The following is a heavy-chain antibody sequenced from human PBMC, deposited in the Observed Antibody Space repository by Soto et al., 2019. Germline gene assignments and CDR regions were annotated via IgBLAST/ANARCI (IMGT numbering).Heavy chain of an antibody. Sequence: PGESLKISCKGSGYSFTNYWITWVRQMPGKGLEWMGRIDPSDSYSNYSPSFQGHVTLSVDKSISTAYLQWSSLKASDSAMYYCARAITISGVIYNWFDPWGQGTLVTVSS. CDR1: GYSFTNYW. D-gene: IGHD3-3*01. J-gene: IGHJ5*02. CDR2: IDPSDSYS. CDR3: ARAITISGVIYNWFDP. V-gene: IGHV5-10-1*01.